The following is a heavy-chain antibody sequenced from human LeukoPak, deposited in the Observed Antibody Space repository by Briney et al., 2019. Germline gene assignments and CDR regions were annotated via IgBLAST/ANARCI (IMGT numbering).Heavy chain of an antibody. V-gene: IGHV4-39*01. D-gene: IGHD4-17*01. Sequence: SETLSLTCTVSDGSISSSSYYWGWIRQPPGKGLEWIGSIYYSGSTYYNPSLKSRVTISVDTSKNQFSLKLSSVTAADTAVYYCARPDGDYIDYWGQGTLVTVSS. CDR3: ARPDGDYIDY. J-gene: IGHJ4*02. CDR2: IYYSGST. CDR1: DGSISSSSYY.